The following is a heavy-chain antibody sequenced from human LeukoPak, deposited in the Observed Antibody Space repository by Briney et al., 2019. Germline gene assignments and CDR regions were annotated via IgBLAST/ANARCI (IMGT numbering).Heavy chain of an antibody. CDR3: TKDVTGRDYAGDC. Sequence: GGSLRLSCAASGFTFSNYAMSWVRQAPGKGLEWVSTINEDGGATYYPGSVKGRFTISRDSSENTLYLQMNSLRAEDTAVYYCTKDVTGRDYAGDCWGQGTLVTVSS. CDR2: INEDGGAT. CDR1: GFTFSNYA. D-gene: IGHD4-23*01. J-gene: IGHJ4*02. V-gene: IGHV3-23*01.